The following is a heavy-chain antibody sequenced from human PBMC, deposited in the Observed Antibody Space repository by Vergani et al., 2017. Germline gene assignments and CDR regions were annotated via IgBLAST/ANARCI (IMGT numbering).Heavy chain of an antibody. CDR3: AILYGRDSSGSKYFDY. CDR2: IHPADSDT. J-gene: IGHJ4*02. CDR1: GYSFTNYW. D-gene: IGHD3-22*01. V-gene: IGHV5-51*01. Sequence: EVQLVQSGAEVKKPGESLKISCQISGYSFTNYWIGWVRQMPGKGLEWMGIIHPADSDTRYRPSFQGQVTSSVDKSSSTAYLQRSCLRASDSTMYYCAILYGRDSSGSKYFDYWGQGALVTVSS.